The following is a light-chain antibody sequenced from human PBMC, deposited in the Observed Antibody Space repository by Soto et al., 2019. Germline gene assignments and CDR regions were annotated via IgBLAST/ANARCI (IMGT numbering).Light chain of an antibody. CDR2: DVP. V-gene: IGLV2-11*01. Sequence: QSALTQPRSVSGSPGQSVTISCTGTSSDVGGYNYVSWYQQHPGQAPKLMIYDVPKRPSGVPDRFSGSKSGNTASLSISGLQAEDEADYYCSSYTSSSTLVFGGGTKLTVL. J-gene: IGLJ2*01. CDR1: SSDVGGYNY. CDR3: SSYTSSSTLV.